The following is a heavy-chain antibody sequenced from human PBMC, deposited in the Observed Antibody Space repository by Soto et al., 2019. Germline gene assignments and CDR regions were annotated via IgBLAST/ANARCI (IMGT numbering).Heavy chain of an antibody. CDR2: INAHSGGT. V-gene: IGHV1-2*02. CDR1: GFPFTGYY. J-gene: IGHJ5*02. D-gene: IGHD6-6*01. Sequence: ASVKVSCKASGFPFTGYYIHWLRQAPGQGLEWMGWINAHSGGTEYAQKFQGRVTLTRDTSIATAYLTLTSLTSDDTALYYCAKDLTRQLAYWLDPWGQGTQVTVSS. CDR3: AKDLTRQLAYWLDP.